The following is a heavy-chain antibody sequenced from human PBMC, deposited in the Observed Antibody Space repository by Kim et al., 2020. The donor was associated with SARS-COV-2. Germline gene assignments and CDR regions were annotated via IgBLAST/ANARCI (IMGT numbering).Heavy chain of an antibody. Sequence: SETLFLTCTVSGGSISSSSYYWGWIRQPPGKGLEWIGSIYYSGSTYYNPSLKSRVTISVDTSKNQFSLKLSSVTAADTAVYYCARIPLRGFGESPSFDYWGQGTLVTVSS. CDR1: GGSISSSSYY. CDR3: ARIPLRGFGESPSFDY. CDR2: IYYSGST. V-gene: IGHV4-39*01. D-gene: IGHD3-10*01. J-gene: IGHJ4*02.